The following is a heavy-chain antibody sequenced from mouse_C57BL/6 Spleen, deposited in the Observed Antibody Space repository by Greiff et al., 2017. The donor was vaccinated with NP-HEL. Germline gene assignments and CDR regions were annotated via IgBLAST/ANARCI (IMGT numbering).Heavy chain of an antibody. Sequence: EVQLVESGGGLVKPGGSLKLSCAASGFTFSSYAMSWVRQTPEKRLEWVATISDGGSYTYYPDNVKGRFTISRDTAKNNLYLQMSQLKSEDTAMYYCAMHLTGPFAYWGQGTLVTVSA. J-gene: IGHJ3*01. V-gene: IGHV5-4*01. CDR1: GFTFSSYA. D-gene: IGHD4-1*01. CDR2: ISDGGSYT. CDR3: AMHLTGPFAY.